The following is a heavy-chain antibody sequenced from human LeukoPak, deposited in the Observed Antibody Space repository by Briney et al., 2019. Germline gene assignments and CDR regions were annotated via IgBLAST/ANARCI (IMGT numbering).Heavy chain of an antibody. Sequence: PGGSLRLSCAASEFSVGSNYMTWIRQAPGKGLEWVSYISSSGSTIYYADSVKGRFTISRDNAKNSLCLQMNSLRAEDTAVYYCARDTTIRVYSFDYWGQGTLVTVSS. CDR3: ARDTTIRVYSFDY. V-gene: IGHV3-11*04. J-gene: IGHJ4*02. D-gene: IGHD5-12*01. CDR2: ISSSGSTI. CDR1: EFSVGSNY.